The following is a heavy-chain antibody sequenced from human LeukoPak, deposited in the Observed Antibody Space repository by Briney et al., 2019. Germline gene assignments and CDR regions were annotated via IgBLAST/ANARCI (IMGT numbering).Heavy chain of an antibody. D-gene: IGHD6-19*01. V-gene: IGHV7-4-1*02. J-gene: IGHJ4*02. Sequence: ASVKVSCKASGYTFTSYAMNWVRQAPGQGPEWMGWINTNTGNPTYAQGFTGRFVFSLDTSVSTAYLQISSLKAEDTAVYFCARSYSSGRYYFDYWGQGTLVTVSS. CDR1: GYTFTSYA. CDR2: INTNTGNP. CDR3: ARSYSSGRYYFDY.